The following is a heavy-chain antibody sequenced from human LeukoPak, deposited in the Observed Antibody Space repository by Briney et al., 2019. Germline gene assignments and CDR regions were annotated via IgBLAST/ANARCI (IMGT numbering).Heavy chain of an antibody. CDR3: ARDRTGYSSGWEDNDY. V-gene: IGHV1-2*02. J-gene: IGHJ4*02. Sequence: ASVKVSCKASGNTFTGYYMHWVRQAPGQGLEWMGWINPNSGGTNYAQKFQGRVTMTRDTSISTAYMELSRLRSDDTAVYYCARDRTGYSSGWEDNDYWGQGTLVTVSS. D-gene: IGHD6-19*01. CDR2: INPNSGGT. CDR1: GNTFTGYY.